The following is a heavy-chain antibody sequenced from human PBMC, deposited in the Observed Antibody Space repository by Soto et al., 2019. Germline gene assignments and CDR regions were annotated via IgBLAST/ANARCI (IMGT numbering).Heavy chain of an antibody. CDR3: ARGRGYSYGYWFDP. CDR2: INHSGST. Sequence: SETLSLTCAVYGGSFSGYYWSWIRQPPGKGLEWIGEINHSGSTNYNPSLKSRVTISVDTSKNQFSLKLSSVTAADTAVYYCARGRGYSYGYWFDPWGQGTLVTVSS. D-gene: IGHD5-18*01. V-gene: IGHV4-34*01. CDR1: GGSFSGYY. J-gene: IGHJ5*02.